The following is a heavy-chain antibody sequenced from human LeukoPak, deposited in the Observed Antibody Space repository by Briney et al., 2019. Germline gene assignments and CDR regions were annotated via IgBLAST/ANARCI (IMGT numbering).Heavy chain of an antibody. J-gene: IGHJ4*02. D-gene: IGHD6-19*01. CDR1: GFTFSSYA. CDR2: ISYDGSNK. Sequence: PGGSLRLSCAASGFTFSSYAMHWVRQAPGKGLEWVAVISYDGSNKYYADSVKGRFTITRDNSKNTLYLQMNSLRAEDTAVYYCARDGRQWLPEYYFDYWGQGTLVTVSS. V-gene: IGHV3-30-3*01. CDR3: ARDGRQWLPEYYFDY.